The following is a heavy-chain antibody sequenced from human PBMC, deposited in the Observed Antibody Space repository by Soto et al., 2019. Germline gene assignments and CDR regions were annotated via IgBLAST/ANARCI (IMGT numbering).Heavy chain of an antibody. CDR3: ARDAVEMDY. Sequence: PXESLRLSCAASEFTISKSAIHWVRQAPGKGLEWVAVISYDGSGKYNSDAVKGPFTISRDKSKNTVYLQMHSLTVEDTAVYYCARDAVEMDYWGRGTLVTVSS. J-gene: IGHJ4*02. CDR2: ISYDGSGK. CDR1: EFTISKSA. D-gene: IGHD6-19*01. V-gene: IGHV3-30-3*01.